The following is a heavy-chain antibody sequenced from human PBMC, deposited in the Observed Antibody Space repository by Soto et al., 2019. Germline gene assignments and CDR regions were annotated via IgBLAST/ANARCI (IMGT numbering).Heavy chain of an antibody. V-gene: IGHV3-7*01. CDR1: GFTFSSYW. CDR2: IKQDGSEK. D-gene: IGHD2-2*01. CDR3: ARVGGYCSSTSCQGGYYYYGMDV. Sequence: PGGSLRLSCAASGFTFSSYWMSWVRQAPGKGLEWVANIKQDGSEKYYVDSVKGRFTISRDNAKNPLYLQMNSLRAEDTAVYYCARVGGYCSSTSCQGGYYYYGMDVWGQGTTVTVSS. J-gene: IGHJ6*02.